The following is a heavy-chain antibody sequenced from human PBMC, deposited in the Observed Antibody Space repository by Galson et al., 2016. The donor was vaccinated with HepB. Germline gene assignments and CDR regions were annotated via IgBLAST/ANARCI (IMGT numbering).Heavy chain of an antibody. CDR2: ITWNSGSI. J-gene: IGHJ6*02. Sequence: SLRLSCAASGFTFDDYAMHWVRQAPGKGLEWVSGITWNSGSIAYADSVKGRFTISRDNAKNYLYLQMNSLRADDTALYYCAKTAFALQWPTPYGMDVWGQGTTVTVSS. D-gene: IGHD6-19*01. CDR1: GFTFDDYA. CDR3: AKTAFALQWPTPYGMDV. V-gene: IGHV3-9*01.